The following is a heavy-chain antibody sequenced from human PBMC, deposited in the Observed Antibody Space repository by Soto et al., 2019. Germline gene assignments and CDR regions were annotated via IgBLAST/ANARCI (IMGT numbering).Heavy chain of an antibody. Sequence: QMQLVQSGPEVKKPGTSVKVSCKASGFTFTSSAVQWVRQARGQRLEWIGWIVVGSGNTNYAQKFQERVTITRDMSTSTAYLELSSLRSEDTAVYYCAAAPPNSSYFDYWGQGTLVTVSS. CDR1: GFTFTSSA. CDR2: IVVGSGNT. CDR3: AAAPPNSSYFDY. V-gene: IGHV1-58*01. D-gene: IGHD6-6*01. J-gene: IGHJ4*02.